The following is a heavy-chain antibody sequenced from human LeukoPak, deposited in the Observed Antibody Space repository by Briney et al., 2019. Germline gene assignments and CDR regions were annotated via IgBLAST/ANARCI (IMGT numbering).Heavy chain of an antibody. Sequence: GRSLRLSCAASGFTFSSYGMHWVRQAPGKGLEWVAVIWYDGSNKYYADSVKGRFTISRDNSKNTLCLQMNSLRAEDTAVYYCAKEIAAAANWFDPWGQGTLVTVSS. D-gene: IGHD6-13*01. J-gene: IGHJ5*02. V-gene: IGHV3-33*06. CDR2: IWYDGSNK. CDR3: AKEIAAAANWFDP. CDR1: GFTFSSYG.